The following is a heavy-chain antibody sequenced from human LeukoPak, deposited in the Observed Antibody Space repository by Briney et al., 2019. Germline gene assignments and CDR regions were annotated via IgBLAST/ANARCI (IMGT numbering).Heavy chain of an antibody. J-gene: IGHJ3*02. V-gene: IGHV4-4*07. Sequence: PSETLSLTCTVSGGSISSYYWSWIRQPAGKGLEWIGRIYTSGSTNYNPSPKSRVTMSVDTSKNQFSLKLSSVTAADTAVYYCARDLVWSEAGGDAFDIWGQGTMVTVSS. CDR3: ARDLVWSEAGGDAFDI. CDR2: IYTSGST. D-gene: IGHD3-3*01. CDR1: GGSISSYY.